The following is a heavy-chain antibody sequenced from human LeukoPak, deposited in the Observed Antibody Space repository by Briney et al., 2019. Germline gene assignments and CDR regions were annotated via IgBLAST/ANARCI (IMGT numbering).Heavy chain of an antibody. J-gene: IGHJ6*02. CDR1: GGSISSYY. V-gene: IGHV4-59*01. CDR3: ARRPWGGMDV. D-gene: IGHD1-26*01. Sequence: PSETLSLTCTVSGGSISSYYWNWIRQPPGKGPEWVGYIHSGSTNYNPSLKSRVTISVDTSKNQFSLKLSSVTAADTAVYYCARRPWGGMDVWGQGTTVTVSS. CDR2: IHSGST.